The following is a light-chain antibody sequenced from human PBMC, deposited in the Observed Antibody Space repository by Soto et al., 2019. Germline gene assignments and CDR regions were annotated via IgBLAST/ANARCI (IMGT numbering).Light chain of an antibody. Sequence: QSALAQPASVSGSPGQSITISCTGSSTDVGGNKYVSWYQQHPGKAPKLIIYEVSYRPSGVSNRFSGSKSGNTASLTISGLRAEDEADYYCSSYSTGSTLVVFGSGTKVTAL. V-gene: IGLV2-14*01. CDR2: EVS. J-gene: IGLJ1*01. CDR3: SSYSTGSTLVV. CDR1: STDVGGNKY.